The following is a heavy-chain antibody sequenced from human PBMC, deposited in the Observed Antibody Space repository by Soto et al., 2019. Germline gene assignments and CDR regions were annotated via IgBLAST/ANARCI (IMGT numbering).Heavy chain of an antibody. J-gene: IGHJ6*03. D-gene: IGHD2-21*01. CDR2: IYYSGST. Sequence: SETLSLTCTVSGGSISSYYWSWIRQPPGKGLEWIGYIYYSGSTNYNPSLKSRVTISVDTSKNQFSLKLSSVTAADTAVYYCARVRGEGSYYYYYMDVXGKGTTVTVSS. V-gene: IGHV4-59*01. CDR3: ARVRGEGSYYYYYMDV. CDR1: GGSISSYY.